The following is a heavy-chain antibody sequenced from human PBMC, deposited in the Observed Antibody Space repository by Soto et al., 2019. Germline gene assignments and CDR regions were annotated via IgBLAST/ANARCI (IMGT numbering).Heavy chain of an antibody. J-gene: IGHJ4*02. CDR3: ARTGSGPQQDYYDY. V-gene: IGHV3-30-3*01. CDR1: GFTFSSYA. Sequence: GGSLILSCAASGFTFSSYAMHLVRQAPGKGLEWVAAISYDGNNKYYADWVKGRFIISRDNSKNRLYLQMDSLRAEATAVYYCARTGSGPQQDYYDYWGQCXLVIVSS. D-gene: IGHD3-3*01. CDR2: ISYDGNNK.